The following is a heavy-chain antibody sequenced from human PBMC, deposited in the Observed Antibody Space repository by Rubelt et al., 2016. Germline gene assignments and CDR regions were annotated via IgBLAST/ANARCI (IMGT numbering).Heavy chain of an antibody. D-gene: IGHD2-8*01. V-gene: IGHV3-74*01. J-gene: IGHJ4*02. CDR2: INSDGSST. CDR3: ARVYSSDSVGRTFDI. Sequence: PGEGLVWVSRINSDGSSTSYADSVQGRFTISRDDAKNSLFLQMNNLRAEDTAVYYCARVYSSDSVGRTFDIWGQGTLVTVSS.